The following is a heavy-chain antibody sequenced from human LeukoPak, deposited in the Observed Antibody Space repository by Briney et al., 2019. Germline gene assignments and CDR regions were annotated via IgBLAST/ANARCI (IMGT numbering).Heavy chain of an antibody. CDR2: INSDGRST. D-gene: IGHD3-3*01. J-gene: IGHJ4*02. V-gene: IGHV3-74*01. Sequence: GGSLRLSCAASGFTFSSYWMHWVRQAPGKGLVWVSRINSDGRSTSYADSVKGLFTISRDNAKNTLYLQMNSLRAEDTAVYYCAREVSYDFWNGYFDYWGQGTLVTVSS. CDR1: GFTFSSYW. CDR3: AREVSYDFWNGYFDY.